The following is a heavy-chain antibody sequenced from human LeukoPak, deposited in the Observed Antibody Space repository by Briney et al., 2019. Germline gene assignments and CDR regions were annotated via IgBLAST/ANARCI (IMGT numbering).Heavy chain of an antibody. Sequence: SETLSLTCTVSGGSISSSSYYWGRIRQPPGKGLEWIGSIYYSGSTYYNPSLKSRVTISVDTSKNQFSLKLSSVTAADTAVYYCARRVSNYDFWSGYYTYYFDYWGQGTLVTVSS. D-gene: IGHD3-3*01. CDR3: ARRVSNYDFWSGYYTYYFDY. CDR1: GGSISSSSYY. J-gene: IGHJ4*02. V-gene: IGHV4-39*01. CDR2: IYYSGST.